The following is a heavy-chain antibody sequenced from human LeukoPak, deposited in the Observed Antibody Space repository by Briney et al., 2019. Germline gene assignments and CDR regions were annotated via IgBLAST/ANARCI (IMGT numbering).Heavy chain of an antibody. V-gene: IGHV3-30-3*01. D-gene: IGHD1-26*01. CDR3: ARLWELTEDYNFDS. CDR2: ISHDGSNR. J-gene: IGHJ4*02. CDR1: GFTFSRYA. Sequence: GGSLRLSCAASGFTFSRYAIHWVRQAPGKGLEWVAVISHDGSNRYYTDSVKGRFTTSRDNSKNTLYLQMNSLRAEDTAVYYCARLWELTEDYNFDSWGQGTLVTVSS.